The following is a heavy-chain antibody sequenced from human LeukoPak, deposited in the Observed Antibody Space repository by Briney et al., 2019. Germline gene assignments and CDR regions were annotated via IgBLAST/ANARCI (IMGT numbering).Heavy chain of an antibody. D-gene: IGHD3-16*02. Sequence: ASVKVSCKASGYTSTSYGISWVRQAPGQGLEWMGWISAYNGNTNYAQKLQGRVTMTTDTSTSTAYMELRSLRSDDTAVYYCARGKQSFGGVIVRDFDYWGQGTLVTVSS. CDR2: ISAYNGNT. CDR3: ARGKQSFGGVIVRDFDY. J-gene: IGHJ4*02. CDR1: GYTSTSYG. V-gene: IGHV1-18*01.